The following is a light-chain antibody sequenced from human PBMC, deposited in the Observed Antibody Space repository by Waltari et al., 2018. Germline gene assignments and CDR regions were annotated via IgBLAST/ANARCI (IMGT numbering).Light chain of an antibody. J-gene: IGLJ2*01. CDR3: SSYTNSDTWV. V-gene: IGLV2-14*01. CDR1: SSDIGTYNY. CDR2: EVS. Sequence: QSALTQPASVSGSPGQSITISCTATSSDIGTYNYVSWYQQLPGKAPKLMISEVSNRPSGLSIRFSGSKSGNTASLTIFELQVEDEGDYYCSSYTNSDTWVFGGGTKVTVL.